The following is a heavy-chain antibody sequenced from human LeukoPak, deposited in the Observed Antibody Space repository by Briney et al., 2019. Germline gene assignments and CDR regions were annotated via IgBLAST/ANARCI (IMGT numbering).Heavy chain of an antibody. J-gene: IGHJ4*02. Sequence: GGSLRLSCVASGFAFSTYSMIWARQAPGKGLEWVSGISWNSGSIRYADSVKGRFTISRDNAKNSLYLQMNSLRAEDTALFYCAKGWYYYDSSGPFDYWGQGTLVTVSS. CDR2: ISWNSGSI. D-gene: IGHD3-22*01. CDR1: GFAFSTYS. V-gene: IGHV3-9*01. CDR3: AKGWYYYDSSGPFDY.